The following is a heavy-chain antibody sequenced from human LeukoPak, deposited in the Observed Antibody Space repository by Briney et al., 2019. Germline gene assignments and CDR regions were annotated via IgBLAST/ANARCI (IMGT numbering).Heavy chain of an antibody. Sequence: ASVKVSCKASGYTFTGYYMHWVRQAPGQGLEWMGWINPNSGGTNYAQKFQGRVTMTRDTSISTAYMELSRLRSDDTAVYYCARSRPLHYYYGMDVWGQGTTVTVSS. J-gene: IGHJ6*02. V-gene: IGHV1-2*02. CDR2: INPNSGGT. CDR1: GYTFTGYY. CDR3: ARSRPLHYYYGMDV.